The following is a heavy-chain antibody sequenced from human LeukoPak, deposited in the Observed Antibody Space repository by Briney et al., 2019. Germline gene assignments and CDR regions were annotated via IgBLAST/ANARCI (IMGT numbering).Heavy chain of an antibody. D-gene: IGHD1-7*01. CDR1: GYTFTGYY. V-gene: IGHV1-2*02. Sequence: ASVKVSCKASGYTFTGYYMHWVRQAPGQGLEWMGWINPNSGGTNYAQKFQGRVTMTRDTSISTAYMELSRLRSDDTAVYYCARDEGPPRYNWNYGGPDFWGQGTLVTVLS. CDR2: INPNSGGT. J-gene: IGHJ4*02. CDR3: ARDEGPPRYNWNYGGPDF.